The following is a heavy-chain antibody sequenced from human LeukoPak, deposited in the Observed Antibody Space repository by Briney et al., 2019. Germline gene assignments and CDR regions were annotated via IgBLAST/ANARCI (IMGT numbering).Heavy chain of an antibody. J-gene: IGHJ4*02. CDR3: AKDRDSSGWLTPTFDY. Sequence: GGSLRLSCAASGFTFSSYGMHWVRQAPGKGLEWVAVISYDGSNKYYADSVKGRFTISRDNSENTLYLQMNSLRAEDTAVYYCAKDRDSSGWLTPTFDYWGQGTLVTVSS. CDR2: ISYDGSNK. CDR1: GFTFSSYG. D-gene: IGHD6-19*01. V-gene: IGHV3-30*18.